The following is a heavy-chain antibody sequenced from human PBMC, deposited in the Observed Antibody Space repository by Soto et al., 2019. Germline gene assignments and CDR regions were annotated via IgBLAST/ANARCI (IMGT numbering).Heavy chain of an antibody. D-gene: IGHD4-17*01. V-gene: IGHV1-69*02. CDR3: ASRTYGDYVKDAFDI. CDR1: GGTFSSYT. CDR2: IIPILGIA. J-gene: IGHJ3*02. Sequence: QVQLVQSGAEVKKPGSSVKVSCKASGGTFSSYTISWVRQAPGQGLEWMGRIIPILGIAHYAQKFQGRGTTTADKSTSTAYMELSSLRSEDTAVYYCASRTYGDYVKDAFDIWGQGTMVTVSS.